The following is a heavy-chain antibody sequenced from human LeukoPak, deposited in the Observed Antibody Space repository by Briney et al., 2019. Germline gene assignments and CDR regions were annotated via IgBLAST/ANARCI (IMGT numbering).Heavy chain of an antibody. CDR3: ARGTSITIFGVAPDYYYYMDV. V-gene: IGHV3-7*01. CDR1: GFTFSSYW. J-gene: IGHJ6*03. CDR2: IKQDGSEK. D-gene: IGHD3-3*01. Sequence: PGVSLRLSCAASGFTFSSYWMSWVRQAPGKGLEWVANIKQDGSEKYYVDSVKGRFTISRDNAKNSLYLQMNSLRAEDTAVYYCARGTSITIFGVAPDYYYYMDVWGKGTTVTVSS.